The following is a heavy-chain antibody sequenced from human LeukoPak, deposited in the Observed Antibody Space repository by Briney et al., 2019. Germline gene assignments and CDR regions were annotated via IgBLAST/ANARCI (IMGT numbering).Heavy chain of an antibody. D-gene: IGHD2-15*01. CDR1: GGSISSSSYY. CDR2: IYYSGST. J-gene: IGHJ3*02. V-gene: IGHV4-39*01. Sequence: SETLSLTYTVTGGSISSSSYYWGWIRQPPGKGLEWIGSIYYSGSTYYNPSLKSRVTISVDTSKNQFSLKLSSVTAADTAVYYCARVIVLSDAFDIWGQGTMVTVSS. CDR3: ARVIVLSDAFDI.